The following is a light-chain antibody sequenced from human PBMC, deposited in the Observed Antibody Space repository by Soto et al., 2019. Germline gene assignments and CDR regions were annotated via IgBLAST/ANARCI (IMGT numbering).Light chain of an antibody. J-gene: IGLJ2*01. CDR2: EVS. Sequence: QSALTQPPSASGSPGQSVTISCTGTSSDVGGYNYVSWYQQHPGKAPKLMISEVSKRPSGVPDRFSGSKSGNTASLTVSGLQAEEEADYYCCSFAGNNNLVFGGGTKVTVL. CDR1: SSDVGGYNY. V-gene: IGLV2-8*01. CDR3: CSFAGNNNLV.